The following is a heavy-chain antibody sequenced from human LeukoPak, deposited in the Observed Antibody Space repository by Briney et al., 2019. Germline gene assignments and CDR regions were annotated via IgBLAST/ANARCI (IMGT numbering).Heavy chain of an antibody. CDR2: ISYDGSNK. J-gene: IGHJ4*02. CDR3: AKAGNAYNWTPFDR. CDR1: GFTFSNYG. Sequence: PGRSLRLSCAGSGFTFSNYGMHWVRQAPGKGLEWVALISYDGSNKYYADSVKGRFTISSDNSKNTLYLQMNSLRAEDTAVYYCAKAGNAYNWTPFDRWGQGTLVTVSS. V-gene: IGHV3-30*18. D-gene: IGHD1-20*01.